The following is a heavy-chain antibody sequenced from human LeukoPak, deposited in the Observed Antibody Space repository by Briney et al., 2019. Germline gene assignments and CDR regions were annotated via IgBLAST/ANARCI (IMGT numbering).Heavy chain of an antibody. Sequence: GASVKVSCTAFGYTFTTYGINWVRQAPGQGLEWMGLICPYNINTHYAQKVQGRVTMTTDTSTSTAYMELRSLRSDDTAVYYCARTRDCSKTNCYVMDPWGQGTLVTVSS. V-gene: IGHV1-18*04. CDR2: ICPYNINT. D-gene: IGHD2-2*01. J-gene: IGHJ5*02. CDR1: GYTFTTYG. CDR3: ARTRDCSKTNCYVMDP.